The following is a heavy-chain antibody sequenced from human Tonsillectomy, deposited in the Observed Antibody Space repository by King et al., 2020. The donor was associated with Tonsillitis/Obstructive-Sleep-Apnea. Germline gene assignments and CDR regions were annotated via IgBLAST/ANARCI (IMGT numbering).Heavy chain of an antibody. D-gene: IGHD2-2*01. V-gene: IGHV2-5*02. CDR3: AHSYCSSTSCYEDWFDP. CDR2: IYWDDDK. J-gene: IGHJ5*02. CDR1: GFSLSTSGVG. Sequence: TLKESGPTLVKPTQTLTLTCTFSGFSLSTSGVGVGWIRQPPGKALEWLALIYWDDDKRYSPSLKSRLTITKDTSKNQVVLTMTNMDPVDTTTYYCAHSYCSSTSCYEDWFDPWGQGTLVTVSS.